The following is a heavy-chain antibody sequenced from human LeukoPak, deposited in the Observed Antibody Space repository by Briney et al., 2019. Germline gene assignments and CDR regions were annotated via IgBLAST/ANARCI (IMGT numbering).Heavy chain of an antibody. D-gene: IGHD4-17*01. CDR3: ARDLNGDYPEDSLDI. Sequence: PGGSLRLSCAASGFTLSDYYMSWIRQAPGKGLEWVSYISSGGTIIYYADSVKGRFTISRDSAKNSLSLQMNSLRPEDTAVYYCARDLNGDYPEDSLDIWGQGTMVTVSS. J-gene: IGHJ3*02. CDR1: GFTLSDYY. V-gene: IGHV3-11*04. CDR2: ISSGGTII.